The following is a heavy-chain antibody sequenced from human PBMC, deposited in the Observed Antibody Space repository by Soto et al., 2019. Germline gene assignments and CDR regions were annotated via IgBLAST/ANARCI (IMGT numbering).Heavy chain of an antibody. Sequence: GGSLRLSCAASGFTFSSYSMNWVRQAPGKGLEWVSSISSSSSYIYYADSVKGRFTISRDNAKNSLYLQMNSLRAEDTAVYYCARDKGIAVAGPYYYNGRAGWGQGTTVTVSS. D-gene: IGHD6-19*01. J-gene: IGHJ6*02. CDR1: GFTFSSYS. CDR3: ARDKGIAVAGPYYYNGRAG. V-gene: IGHV3-21*01. CDR2: ISSSSSYI.